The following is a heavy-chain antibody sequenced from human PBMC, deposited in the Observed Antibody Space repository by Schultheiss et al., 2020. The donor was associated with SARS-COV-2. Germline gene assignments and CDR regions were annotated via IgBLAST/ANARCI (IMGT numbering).Heavy chain of an antibody. CDR1: GYSISSVYY. D-gene: IGHD5-18*01. Sequence: SETLSLTCAVSGYSISSVYYWGWIRQPPGKGLEWIASIFHDGSSFYNPSLKSRVTISVDTSKNQFSLRLTSVTAADTAVYYCARGYRYFYYAMDVWGQGTTVTVSS. J-gene: IGHJ6*02. CDR2: IFHDGSS. CDR3: ARGYRYFYYAMDV. V-gene: IGHV4-38-2*01.